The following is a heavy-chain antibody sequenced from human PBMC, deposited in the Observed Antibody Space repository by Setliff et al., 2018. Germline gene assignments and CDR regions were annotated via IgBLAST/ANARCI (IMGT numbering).Heavy chain of an antibody. D-gene: IGHD5-12*01. Sequence: ASVKVSCKASGYTFIDYGMSWVRQAPGQSLEWMGWINTHTGNPTYAQGFTGRFVFSLDTSVTTAYLQISSLKADDTAIYYCARASRYGTIRYRGDYYMDVWGKGTTVTVAS. CDR1: GYTFIDYG. V-gene: IGHV7-4-1*02. J-gene: IGHJ6*03. CDR3: ARASRYGTIRYRGDYYMDV. CDR2: INTHTGNP.